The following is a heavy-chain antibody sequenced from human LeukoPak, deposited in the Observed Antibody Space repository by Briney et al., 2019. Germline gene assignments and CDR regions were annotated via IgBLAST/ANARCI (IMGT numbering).Heavy chain of an antibody. CDR3: ARVLFPKNTIFGVVMNYYYYGMDV. Sequence: GASVKVSCKASGYTFTSYGISWVRQAPGQGLEWMGWISAYNGNTNYAQKLQGRVTMTTDTSTSTAYMELRSLRSDDTAVYYCARVLFPKNTIFGVVMNYYYYGMDVWGQGTTVTVSS. CDR1: GYTFTSYG. D-gene: IGHD3-3*01. V-gene: IGHV1-18*01. J-gene: IGHJ6*02. CDR2: ISAYNGNT.